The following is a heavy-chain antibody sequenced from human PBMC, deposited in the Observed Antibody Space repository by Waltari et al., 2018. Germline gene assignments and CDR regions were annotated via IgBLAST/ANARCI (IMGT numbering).Heavy chain of an antibody. J-gene: IGHJ3*02. CDR1: GCSLSSISYY. D-gene: IGHD2-2*01. CDR3: ARNGIRMPI. V-gene: IGHV4-39*07. CDR2: IYYSGST. Sequence: QLQLQESGPGLVKPSETLSLTCTVSGCSLSSISYYWGWIRQPPGKGLEWIGSIYYSGSTYYNPSLKSRVTISVDTSKNQFSLKLSSVTAADTAVYYCARNGIRMPIWGQGKMVTVSS.